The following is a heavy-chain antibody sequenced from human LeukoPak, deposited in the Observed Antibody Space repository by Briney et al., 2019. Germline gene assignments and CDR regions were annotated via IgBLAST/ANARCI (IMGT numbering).Heavy chain of an antibody. J-gene: IGHJ4*02. D-gene: IGHD3-10*01. CDR2: INPNSGGT. CDR3: ARARARAIPTAAHDY. CDR1: GYTFTGYY. Sequence: ASVPVSCKASGYTFTGYYMQWVRQAPGHGLEWMGWINPNSGGTNYAQKFQGSVTTTRDTSISTAYMELSRLRSDETAVYYCARARARAIPTAAHDYWGQGTLVTVSS. V-gene: IGHV1-2*02.